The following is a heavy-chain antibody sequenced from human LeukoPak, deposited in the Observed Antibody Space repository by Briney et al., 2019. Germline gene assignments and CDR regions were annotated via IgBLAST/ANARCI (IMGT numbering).Heavy chain of an antibody. CDR1: GFTFSSYA. D-gene: IGHD4-11*01. CDR3: AKDLGYRNWYFGD. J-gene: IGHJ4*02. V-gene: IGHV3-23*01. CDR2: IDESGGNT. Sequence: PGGSLRLSCAASGFTFSSYAMNWVRQPPGEGLEWVSTIDESGGNTWYADSVKGRFTISRDNSKNTLYLQMNSLSVEDTAVYYCAKDLGYRNWYFGDWGQGTLVTVSS.